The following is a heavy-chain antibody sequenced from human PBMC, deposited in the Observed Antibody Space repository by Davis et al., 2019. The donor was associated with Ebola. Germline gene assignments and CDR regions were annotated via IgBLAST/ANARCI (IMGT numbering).Heavy chain of an antibody. CDR3: ARDRGPYSTDYYYYYGMDV. D-gene: IGHD6-13*01. CDR1: GYTFTSYY. CDR2: INPSGGST. J-gene: IGHJ6*02. V-gene: IGHV1-46*01. Sequence: ASVKVSCKASGYTFTSYYMHWVRQAPGQGLEWMGIINPSGGSTSYAQKFQGRVTMTRDTSTSTVYMELSSLRSEDTAVYYCARDRGPYSTDYYYYYGMDVWGQGTTVTVSS.